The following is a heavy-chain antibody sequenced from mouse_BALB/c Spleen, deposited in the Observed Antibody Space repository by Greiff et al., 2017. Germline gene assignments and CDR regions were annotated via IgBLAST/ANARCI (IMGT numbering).Heavy chain of an antibody. Sequence: EVQLQESGPGLVKPSQSLSLTCSVTGYSITSGYYWNWIRQFPGNKLEWMGYISYDGSNNYNPSLKNRISITRDTSKNQFFLKLNSVTTEDTATYYCAREGKYDYDGYWGQGTTLTVSS. J-gene: IGHJ2*01. V-gene: IGHV3-6*02. D-gene: IGHD2-4*01. CDR3: AREGKYDYDGY. CDR1: GYSITSGYY. CDR2: ISYDGSN.